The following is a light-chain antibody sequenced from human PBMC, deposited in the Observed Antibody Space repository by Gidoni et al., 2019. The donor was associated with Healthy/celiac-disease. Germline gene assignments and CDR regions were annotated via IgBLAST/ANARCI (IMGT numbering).Light chain of an antibody. V-gene: IGKV2-28*01. J-gene: IGKJ3*01. Sequence: DIVMTQSTLSLPVTPGDPASIACRSSQSLLHSNGYNYLDWYLQKPGQSPQLLIYLGSNRASGVPDRFSGRGSGTDFTLKISRVEAEDVGVYYCMQALQTPPFTFGPGTKVDIK. CDR2: LGS. CDR1: QSLLHSNGYNY. CDR3: MQALQTPPFT.